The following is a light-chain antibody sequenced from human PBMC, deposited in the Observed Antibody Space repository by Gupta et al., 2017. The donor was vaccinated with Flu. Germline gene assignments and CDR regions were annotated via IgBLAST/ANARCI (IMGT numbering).Light chain of an antibody. CDR2: EVR. J-gene: IGLJ1*01. V-gene: IGLV2-8*01. Sequence: TSSDVGAYIDVSWYQQYPGKAPQIIMYEVRKRPSGVPDRFSGSRSGNTASLTISVLHAEDEADYCCSSYAGKYNYVFGTGTKVTGL. CDR1: SSDVGAYID. CDR3: SSYAGKYNYV.